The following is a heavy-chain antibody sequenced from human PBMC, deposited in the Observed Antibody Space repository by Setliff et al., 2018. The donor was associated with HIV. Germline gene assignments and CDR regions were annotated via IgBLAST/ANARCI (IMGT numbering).Heavy chain of an antibody. CDR3: ASLDGSESPYIYYYYMDV. V-gene: IGHV4-59*04. D-gene: IGHD3-10*01. J-gene: IGHJ6*03. Sequence: LSLTCTVSGGSIRSFFWSWIRQPPGKGLEWIGSINYRGNTYYNPSLKSRAAISVDTSKNQISLKLSSVTAADTAVYYCASLDGSESPYIYYYYMDVWGKGTAVTVSS. CDR1: GGSIRSFF. CDR2: INYRGNT.